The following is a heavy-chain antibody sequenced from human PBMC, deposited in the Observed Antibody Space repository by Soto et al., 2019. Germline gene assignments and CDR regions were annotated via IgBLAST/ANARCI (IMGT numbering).Heavy chain of an antibody. D-gene: IGHD5-12*01. CDR2: INPSGGST. Sequence: ASVKVSCKASGYTFTSYYMHWVRQAPGQGLEWMGIINPSGGSTSYAQKFQGRVTMTRDTSTNTVYMELSSLRSEDTAVYYCARETEMATNQYYYYYGMDVWGQGTTVTVSS. CDR1: GYTFTSYY. V-gene: IGHV1-46*03. J-gene: IGHJ6*02. CDR3: ARETEMATNQYYYYYGMDV.